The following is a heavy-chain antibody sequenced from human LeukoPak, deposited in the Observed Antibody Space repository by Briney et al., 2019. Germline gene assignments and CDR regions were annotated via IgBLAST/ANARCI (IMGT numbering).Heavy chain of an antibody. CDR1: GYTFTGYY. CDR3: VRDWGYYDFWSGYL. Sequence: ASVKVSCKASGYTFTGYYMHWVRQAPGQGLEWMGWINPNSGGTNYAQKFQGRVTMTSDTSISTAYMELSRLRSDDTAVYYCVRDWGYYDFWSGYLWGQGTLVTVSS. D-gene: IGHD3-3*01. J-gene: IGHJ4*02. CDR2: INPNSGGT. V-gene: IGHV1-2*02.